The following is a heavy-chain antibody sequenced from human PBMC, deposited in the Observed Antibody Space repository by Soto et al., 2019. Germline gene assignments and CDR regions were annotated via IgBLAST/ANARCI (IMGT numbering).Heavy chain of an antibody. J-gene: IGHJ3*02. V-gene: IGHV3-48*03. CDR3: ARDDFLYCSGGSCYAQDAFDI. D-gene: IGHD2-15*01. Sequence: PXGGLRRTCAASGFTFRSYEMNWVRQAPGKGLEGVSYISSSGSTIYYADSVKGRFTISRDNVKNSLYLQMNSLRAEDKAVYYCARDDFLYCSGGSCYAQDAFDIWGQGTMVTV. CDR2: ISSSGSTI. CDR1: GFTFRSYE.